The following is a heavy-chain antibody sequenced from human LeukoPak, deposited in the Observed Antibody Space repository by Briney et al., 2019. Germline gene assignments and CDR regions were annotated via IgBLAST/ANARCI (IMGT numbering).Heavy chain of an antibody. Sequence: GASVKVSCKASGGTFSSYAISWVRQAPGQGLEWMGWISAYNGNTNYAQKLQGRVTMTTDTSTSTAYMELRSLRSDDTAVYYCAREPLAPADLEYFQHWGQGTLVTVSS. V-gene: IGHV1-18*01. CDR3: AREPLAPADLEYFQH. CDR1: GGTFSSYA. D-gene: IGHD2-2*01. J-gene: IGHJ1*01. CDR2: ISAYNGNT.